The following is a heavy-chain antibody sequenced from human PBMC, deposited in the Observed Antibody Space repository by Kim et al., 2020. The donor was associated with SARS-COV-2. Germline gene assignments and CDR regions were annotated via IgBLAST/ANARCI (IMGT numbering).Heavy chain of an antibody. D-gene: IGHD2-2*01. CDR1: GFTFSSYW. CDR3: ARRNQYYQLLWSDWFDP. CDR2: IKQDGSEK. V-gene: IGHV3-7*01. J-gene: IGHJ5*02. Sequence: GGSLRLSCAASGFTFSSYWMSWVRQAPGKGLEWVANIKQDGSEKYYVDSVKGRFTISRDNAKNSLYLQMNSLRAEDTAVYYCARRNQYYQLLWSDWFDPWGQGTLSPSPQ.